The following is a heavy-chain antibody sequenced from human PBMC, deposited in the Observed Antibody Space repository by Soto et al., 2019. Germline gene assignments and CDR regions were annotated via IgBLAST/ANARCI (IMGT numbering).Heavy chain of an antibody. Sequence: QVQLQESGPGLVKPSETLSLTCTVSGGSVSSGSYYWSWMRQPPGKGLEWIGYIYYSGSTNYNPSLKSRVTISVDTSKNQFSLKLSSVTAADTAVYYCARGAAAADNWFDPWGQGTLVTVSS. CDR3: ARGAAAADNWFDP. J-gene: IGHJ5*02. V-gene: IGHV4-61*01. CDR2: IYYSGST. CDR1: GGSVSSGSYY. D-gene: IGHD6-13*01.